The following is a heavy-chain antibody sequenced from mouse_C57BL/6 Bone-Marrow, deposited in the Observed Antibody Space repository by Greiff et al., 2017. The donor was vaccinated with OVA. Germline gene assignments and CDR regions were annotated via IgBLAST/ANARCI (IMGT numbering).Heavy chain of an antibody. V-gene: IGHV3-8*01. CDR2: ISYSGST. D-gene: IGHD1-1*02. Sequence: EVMLVESGPGLAKPSQTLSLTCSVTGYSFTSDYWNWIRKFPGNKLEYMGYISYSGSTYYNPSLKSRISITRDTSKNQYCLQLSSVTTENTATYCGARGGYSFDCWGQGTTLTVSS. CDR1: GYSFTSDY. J-gene: IGHJ2*01. CDR3: ARGGYSFDC.